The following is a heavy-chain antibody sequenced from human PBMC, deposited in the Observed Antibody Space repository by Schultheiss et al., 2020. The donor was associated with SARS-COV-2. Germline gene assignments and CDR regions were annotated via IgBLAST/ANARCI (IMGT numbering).Heavy chain of an antibody. J-gene: IGHJ4*02. Sequence: GGSLRLSCAASGFTFSSYAMHWVRQAPGKGLEWVSAISGSGGSTYYADSVKGRFTISRDNAKNSLYLQMNSLRAEDTAVYYCARDSGEAAAGTEGYYFDYWGQGTLVTVSS. CDR1: GFTFSSYA. CDR3: ARDSGEAAAGTEGYYFDY. V-gene: IGHV3-21*01. D-gene: IGHD6-13*01. CDR2: ISGSGGST.